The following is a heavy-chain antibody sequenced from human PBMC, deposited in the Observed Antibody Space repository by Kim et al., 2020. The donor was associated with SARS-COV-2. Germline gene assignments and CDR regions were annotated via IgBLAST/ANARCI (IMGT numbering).Heavy chain of an antibody. V-gene: IGHV4-34*01. Sequence: SETLSLTCAVYGGSFSGYYWSWIRQPPGKGLEWIGEINHSGSTNYNPSLKSRVTISVDTSKNQFSLKLSSVTAADTAVYYCARALFTWSQQRRNYGMDVWGQGTTVTVSS. CDR1: GGSFSGYY. J-gene: IGHJ6*02. CDR3: ARALFTWSQQRRNYGMDV. CDR2: INHSGST. D-gene: IGHD6-25*01.